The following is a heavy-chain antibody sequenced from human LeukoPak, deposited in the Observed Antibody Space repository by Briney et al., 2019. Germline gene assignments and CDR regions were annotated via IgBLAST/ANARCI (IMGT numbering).Heavy chain of an antibody. CDR2: MYYSGST. CDR1: GGSISSSSYY. Sequence: SETLSLTCTVSGGSISSSSYYWGWIRQPPGKGLEWIGTMYYSGSTYYNPSLYSRVTISVDTSKNQFSLKLSSVTAADTAVYYCARDAPIDYGGNSNWFDPWGQGTLVTVSS. CDR3: ARDAPIDYGGNSNWFDP. V-gene: IGHV4-39*07. D-gene: IGHD4-23*01. J-gene: IGHJ5*02.